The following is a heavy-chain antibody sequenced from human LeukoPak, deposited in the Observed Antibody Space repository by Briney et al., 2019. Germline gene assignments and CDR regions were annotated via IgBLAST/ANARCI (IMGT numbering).Heavy chain of an antibody. CDR1: GYTFTSYG. Sequence: ASVKISCKASGYTFTSYGISWVRQAPGQGLEWMGWISAYNGNTNYAQKLQGRVTMTTDTSTSTAYMELRSLRSEDTAVYYCARDESSSWYLWYFDYWGQGTLVTVSS. CDR3: ARDESSSWYLWYFDY. V-gene: IGHV1-18*01. D-gene: IGHD6-13*01. CDR2: ISAYNGNT. J-gene: IGHJ4*02.